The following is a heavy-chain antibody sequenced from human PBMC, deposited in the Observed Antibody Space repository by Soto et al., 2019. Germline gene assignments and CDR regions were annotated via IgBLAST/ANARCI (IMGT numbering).Heavy chain of an antibody. J-gene: IGHJ4*02. CDR2: IDEYGSTI. CDR1: GFTFSSYW. V-gene: IGHV3-74*01. D-gene: IGHD3-10*01. Sequence: GALRLSCAACGFTFSSYWMHWVRQVPGKGLLWVSRIDEYGSTINYADSVRGRFTISRDNARNTLYLEMNSLRAEDTALYYCTRDIGGKGAYWGPGTLVTVSS. CDR3: TRDIGGKGAY.